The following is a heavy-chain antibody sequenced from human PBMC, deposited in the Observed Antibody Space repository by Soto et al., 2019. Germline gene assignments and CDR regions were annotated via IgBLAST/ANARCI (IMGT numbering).Heavy chain of an antibody. V-gene: IGHV4-30-4*01. CDR2: IYDGGTT. CDR1: GGSISSPYYC. J-gene: IGHJ4*02. CDR3: ARGPSGDKVDY. D-gene: IGHD7-27*01. Sequence: QVQLQESGPGLVKPSQTLSLTCTVSGGSISSPYYCWSWIRQTPDKGLEWIGHIYDGGTTNNNPSLQRPITTSVDTSKTQFSLKLSAVSAADTAVYYCARGPSGDKVDYWGQGILVTVSS.